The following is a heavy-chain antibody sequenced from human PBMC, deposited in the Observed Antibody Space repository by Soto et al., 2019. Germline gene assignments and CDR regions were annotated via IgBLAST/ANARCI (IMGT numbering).Heavy chain of an antibody. CDR2: INHSGST. CDR1: GGSFSGYY. Sequence: PSETLSLTCAAYGGSFSGYYWSWIRQPPGKGLEWIGEINHSGSTNYNPSLKSRVTISVDTSKNQFSLKLSSVTAADTAVYYCARGYSSSWYYYYGMDVWGQGTTVTVSS. J-gene: IGHJ6*02. CDR3: ARGYSSSWYYYYGMDV. D-gene: IGHD6-13*01. V-gene: IGHV4-34*01.